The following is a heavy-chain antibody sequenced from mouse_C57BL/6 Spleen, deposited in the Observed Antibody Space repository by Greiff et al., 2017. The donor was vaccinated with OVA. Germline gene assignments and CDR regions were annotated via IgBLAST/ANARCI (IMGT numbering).Heavy chain of an antibody. V-gene: IGHV5-16*01. J-gene: IGHJ3*01. Sequence: EVQLVESEGGLVQPGSSMKLSCTASGFTFSDYYMAWVRQVPEKGLEWVANINYDGSSTYYLDSLKSRFIISRDNAKNILYLQMSSLKSEDTATYYCARRDYGSLFAYWGQGTLVTVSA. CDR1: GFTFSDYY. D-gene: IGHD1-1*01. CDR2: INYDGSST. CDR3: ARRDYGSLFAY.